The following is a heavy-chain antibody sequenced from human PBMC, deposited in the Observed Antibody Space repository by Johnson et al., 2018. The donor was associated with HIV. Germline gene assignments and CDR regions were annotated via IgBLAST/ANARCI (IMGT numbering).Heavy chain of an antibody. J-gene: IGHJ3*02. V-gene: IGHV3-15*01. Sequence: MQLVESGGGLAKPAWSPRLSCAASQFIFSNYYMNCVRQAPGNGLEWVGRIKSKTDGGTTDYAAPVKGRFTILRDDSKNTLYLQMNSLKIEDTAVYYCTTLYYNFWSGYYGESFDIWGQGTMVTVSS. D-gene: IGHD3-3*01. CDR2: IKSKTDGGTT. CDR3: TTLYYNFWSGYYGESFDI. CDR1: QFIFSNYY.